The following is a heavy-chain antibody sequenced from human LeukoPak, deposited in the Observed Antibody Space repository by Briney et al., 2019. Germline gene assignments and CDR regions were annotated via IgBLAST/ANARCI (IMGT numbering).Heavy chain of an antibody. CDR2: IIPNLGTT. V-gene: IGHV1-69*04. CDR3: ATTNDGGGYQWGDFFDF. D-gene: IGHD3-22*01. Sequence: ASVKVSCKASGGTSNSHAISWVRQAPGQGLEWMGRIIPNLGTTNRAQNFQDRVTLTADKSTNTAYMELTSLTSDDAAVYYCATTNDGGGYQWGDFFDFWGQGTLVTVSS. CDR1: GGTSNSHA. J-gene: IGHJ4*02.